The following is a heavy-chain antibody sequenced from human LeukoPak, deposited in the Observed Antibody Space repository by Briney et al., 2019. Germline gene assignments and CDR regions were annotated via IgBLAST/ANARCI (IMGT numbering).Heavy chain of an antibody. CDR3: ARGVPTADAFDF. J-gene: IGHJ4*02. CDR1: GGSISSSSYY. D-gene: IGHD2-2*01. CDR2: IYYGGST. Sequence: SETLSLTCTVSGGSISSSSYYWNWIRQPPGKGLEWIAYIYYGGSTSYNPSLKSRVAISVDTSKNQFSLKLTSVTAADTALYYCARGVPTADAFDFWGQGTLVTVSS. V-gene: IGHV4-61*01.